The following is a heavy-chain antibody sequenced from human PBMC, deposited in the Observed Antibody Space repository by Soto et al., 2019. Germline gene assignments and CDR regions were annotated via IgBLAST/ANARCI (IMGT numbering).Heavy chain of an antibody. CDR2: ISYDGSNK. CDR1: GFTFSSYA. D-gene: IGHD3-3*01. J-gene: IGHJ5*02. Sequence: VGSLRLSCAASGFTFSSYAMHRVRQAPGKGLEWVAVISYDGSNKYYADSVKGRFTISRDNSKNTLYLQMNSLRAEDTAVYYCARARGITIFGVVIIGSNWFDPWGQGTLVTVSS. V-gene: IGHV3-30-3*01. CDR3: ARARGITIFGVVIIGSNWFDP.